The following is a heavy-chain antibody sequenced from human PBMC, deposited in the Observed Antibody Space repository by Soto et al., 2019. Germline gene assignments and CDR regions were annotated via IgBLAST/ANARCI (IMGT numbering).Heavy chain of an antibody. Sequence: QVQLQESGPGLVKPSETLSLTCTVSGGYVSSGSYYWSWIRQPPGKGLEWIGYIYYSGSTNYNPSLKRRVTVSVDTSKNQFSLKLSSVTAADTAVYYCARGIEGWYQGRYYYGMDVWGRGTTVTVSS. CDR2: IYYSGST. CDR3: ARGIEGWYQGRYYYGMDV. CDR1: GGYVSSGSYY. D-gene: IGHD6-19*01. V-gene: IGHV4-61*01. J-gene: IGHJ6*02.